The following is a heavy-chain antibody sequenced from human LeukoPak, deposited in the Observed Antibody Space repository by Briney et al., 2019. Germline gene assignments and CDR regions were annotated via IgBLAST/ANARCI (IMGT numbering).Heavy chain of an antibody. J-gene: IGHJ4*02. CDR2: IYTSGST. D-gene: IGHD2-2*01. CDR1: GGSISSGSYY. V-gene: IGHV4-61*02. Sequence: SQALSLTCTVSGGSISSGSYYWSWIRQPAGKGLEWIGRIYTSGSTNYNPSLKSRVTISVDTSKNQFSPKLSSVTAADTAVYYCARAMGYCSSTSCYEAPGFDYWGQGTLVTVSS. CDR3: ARAMGYCSSTSCYEAPGFDY.